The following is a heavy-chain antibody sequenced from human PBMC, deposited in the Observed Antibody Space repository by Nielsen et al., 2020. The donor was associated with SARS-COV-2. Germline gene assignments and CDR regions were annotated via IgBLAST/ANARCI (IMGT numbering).Heavy chain of an antibody. V-gene: IGHV1-18*01. J-gene: IGHJ4*02. CDR3: ARGEARYCSGGSCYNVGDY. CDR2: ISAYNGNT. CDR1: GYTFTSYG. D-gene: IGHD2-15*01. Sequence: ASVKVSCKASGYTFTSYGISWVRQAPGQGLEWMGWISAYNGNTNYAQKLQGRVTMTTDTSTSTAYMELRSLRSDDTAVYYCARGEARYCSGGSCYNVGDYWGQGTLVTVSS.